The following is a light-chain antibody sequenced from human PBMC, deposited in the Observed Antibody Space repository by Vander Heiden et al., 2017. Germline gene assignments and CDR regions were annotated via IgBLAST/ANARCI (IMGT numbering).Light chain of an antibody. V-gene: IGKV3-11*01. J-gene: IGKJ2*01. Sequence: EIVLTQSPATLSLSPGERATLSCRASQSVSSYSAWYQQKPGQAPRLLFYDASNRATGIPARFSGSGSGTDFTLTISSLEPEDFAVYYCLQRSNWYTFGQGTKLEIK. CDR3: LQRSNWYT. CDR2: DAS. CDR1: QSVSSY.